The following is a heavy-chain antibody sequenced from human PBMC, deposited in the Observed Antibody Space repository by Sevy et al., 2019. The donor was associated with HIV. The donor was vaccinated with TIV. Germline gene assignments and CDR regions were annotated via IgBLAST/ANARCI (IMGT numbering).Heavy chain of an antibody. CDR2: ISYDRSDK. CDR1: GFTFGSYG. CDR3: ARVFSSYYFDY. Sequence: GGSLRLSCAASGFTFGSYGMHWVRQAPGKGLEWVAYISYDRSDKNYADSVKGRFTISRENSKNTVFLQLNSLRPEDTAVYYCARVFSSYYFDYWGQGTLVTVSS. V-gene: IGHV3-30*06. J-gene: IGHJ4*02.